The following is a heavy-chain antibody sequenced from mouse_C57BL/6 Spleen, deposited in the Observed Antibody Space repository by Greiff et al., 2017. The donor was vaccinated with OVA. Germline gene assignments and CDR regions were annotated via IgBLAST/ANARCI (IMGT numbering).Heavy chain of an antibody. J-gene: IGHJ2*01. Sequence: EVKVEESGGGLVQPGGSMKLSCAASGFTFSDAWMDWVRQSPEKGLEWVAEIRNKANNHATYYAESVKGRFTISRDDSKSSVYLQMNSLRAEDTGIYYCTPTTVVAPFGYWGQGTTLTVSS. D-gene: IGHD1-1*01. V-gene: IGHV6-6*01. CDR3: TPTTVVAPFGY. CDR2: IRNKANNHAT. CDR1: GFTFSDAW.